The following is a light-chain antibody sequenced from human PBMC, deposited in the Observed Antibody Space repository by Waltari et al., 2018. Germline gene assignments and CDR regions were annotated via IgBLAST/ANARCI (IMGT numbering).Light chain of an antibody. CDR1: QSVSRP. Sequence: EIVLTQSLGTLSLSPGERATLSCRASQSVSRPLAWYQQKPGQAPKLLIYGASIRATGIPDRFTGSGSGTDFSLTISSLEPEDFAIYFCQHYVRLPATFGQGTKVEIK. CDR3: QHYVRLPAT. V-gene: IGKV3-20*01. CDR2: GAS. J-gene: IGKJ1*01.